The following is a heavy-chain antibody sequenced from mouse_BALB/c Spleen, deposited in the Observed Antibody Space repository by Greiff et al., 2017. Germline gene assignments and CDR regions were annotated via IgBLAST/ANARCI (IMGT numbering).Heavy chain of an antibody. CDR1: GYAFSSSW. CDR2: IYPGDGDT. Sequence: VQGVESGPELVKPGASVKISCKASGYAFSSSWMNWVKQRPGQGLEWIGRIYPGDGDTNYNGKFKGKATLTADKSSSTAYMQLSSLTSVDSAVYYCASRVYVNYWYFDVWGPGTTVTVSS. CDR3: ASRVYVNYWYFDV. V-gene: IGHV1-82*01. J-gene: IGHJ1*01. D-gene: IGHD1-1*01.